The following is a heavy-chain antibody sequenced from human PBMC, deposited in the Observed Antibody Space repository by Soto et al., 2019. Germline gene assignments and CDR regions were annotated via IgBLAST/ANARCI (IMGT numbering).Heavy chain of an antibody. CDR3: TTDSAGYPFGFDV. Sequence: SVKVSCKASGFTFSTSTIQWVRQTRGHRLEWIGWIVVGNGNTNFAQKLRQRVTFSRDRSTSTAYMELTSLRFDDTAMYYCTTDSAGYPFGFDVWGQGSLVTVSS. V-gene: IGHV1-58*02. CDR1: GFTFSTST. CDR2: IVVGNGNT. D-gene: IGHD3-16*02. J-gene: IGHJ4*02.